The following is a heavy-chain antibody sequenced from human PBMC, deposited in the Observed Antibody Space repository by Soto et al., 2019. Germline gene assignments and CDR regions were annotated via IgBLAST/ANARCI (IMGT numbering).Heavy chain of an antibody. J-gene: IGHJ4*02. V-gene: IGHV1-46*02. CDR3: ARGGHIAVVTASFDY. Sequence: GASVKVSCKPSGYTLNTYYLHWVRQAPGQCLEWMGIIHPSGGGSTYAQKFLGRVTMTRDTSTSTVFMELSSLRSADTAVYYCARGGHIAVVTASFDYWGQGTLVTVSS. CDR2: IHPSGGGS. D-gene: IGHD2-21*02. CDR1: GYTLNTYY.